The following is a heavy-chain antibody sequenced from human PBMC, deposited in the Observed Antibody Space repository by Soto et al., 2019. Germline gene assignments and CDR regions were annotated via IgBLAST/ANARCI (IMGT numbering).Heavy chain of an antibody. CDR1: GGSISSYY. J-gene: IGHJ4*02. CDR3: ARSDGRY. CDR2: IYYSGST. V-gene: IGHV4-59*01. Sequence: QVQLQESGPGLVKPSETLSLTCTVSGGSISSYYWSWIRQHPGKGLEWIGYIYYSGSTNYNPSLRSRVTISVDTSKNQFALKLRSVTAADTAVYYCARSDGRYWGQGTLVTVSS.